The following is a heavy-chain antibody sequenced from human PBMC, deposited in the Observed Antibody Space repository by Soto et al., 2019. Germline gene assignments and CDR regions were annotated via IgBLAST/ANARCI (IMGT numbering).Heavy chain of an antibody. Sequence: QVQLQESGPGLVKPSETLSLTCTVSGGSVSSGSYYWSWIRQPPGKGLEWIGYIYYSGSTNYNPSLKSRVTISADPSKNQFSLKLSSVTAADTAVYYSARDRLIPGYSGYVDYLGQGTLVTVSS. D-gene: IGHD5-12*01. CDR2: IYYSGST. CDR1: GGSVSSGSYY. CDR3: ARDRLIPGYSGYVDY. V-gene: IGHV4-61*01. J-gene: IGHJ4*02.